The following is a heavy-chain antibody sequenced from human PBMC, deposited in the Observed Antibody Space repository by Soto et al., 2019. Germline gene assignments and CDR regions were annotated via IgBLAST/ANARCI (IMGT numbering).Heavy chain of an antibody. V-gene: IGHV3-53*01. CDR1: GFTVISNY. CDR3: ARDRYSKSDYKYGMDV. CDR2: IYSDGTT. D-gene: IGHD6-13*01. J-gene: IGHJ6*02. Sequence: GWSLRLSCASSGFTVISNYMTWVRQAPGKGLEWVSVIYSDGTTYYADSVKGRFTISRDNSKNTLYLQMNSLRAEDTAVYYCARDRYSKSDYKYGMDVWGQGTTVTVSS.